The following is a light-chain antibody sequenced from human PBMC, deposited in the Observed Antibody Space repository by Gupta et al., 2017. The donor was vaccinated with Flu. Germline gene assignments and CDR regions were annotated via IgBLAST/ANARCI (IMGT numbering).Light chain of an antibody. CDR3: QQYDSYPRT. CDR2: AAS. V-gene: IGKV1-8*01. CDR1: QGISSY. J-gene: IGKJ1*01. Sequence: AIRMTQSPSSFSASTGDRVTITCRASQGISSYLAWYQQKPGKAPKLLIYAASTLQRGVPSRFSGSGSGTDFTLTTSCLQSEDFATYYCQQYDSYPRTFGQGTKVEIK.